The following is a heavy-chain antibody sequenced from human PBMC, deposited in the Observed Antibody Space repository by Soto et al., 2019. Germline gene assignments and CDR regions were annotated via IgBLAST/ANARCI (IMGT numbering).Heavy chain of an antibody. J-gene: IGHJ4*02. D-gene: IGHD3-3*01. CDR3: AREGWSVQDCLSGYSSGFADY. V-gene: IGHV3-33*01. CDR1: GFTFSSYG. Sequence: SLRLSCAASGFTFSSYGMHWVRQAPGKGLEWVAVIWYDGSNKYYADSVKGRFTISRDNSKNTLYLQMNSLRAEDTAVYYCAREGWSVQDCLSGYSSGFADYWGQGTLVTVSS. CDR2: IWYDGSNK.